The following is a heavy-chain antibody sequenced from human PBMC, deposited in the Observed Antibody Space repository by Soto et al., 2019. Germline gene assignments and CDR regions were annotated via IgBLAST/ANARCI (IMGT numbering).Heavy chain of an antibody. V-gene: IGHV4-34*01. CDR3: ARAPAIGY. Sequence: SETLSLTCAIYGGSFSGYYWSWIRQPPGEGLEWIGSIYHTGNTYYNPSLKSRVTISVDTSKNQFSLKLSSVTAADAALYYCARAPAIGYWCQGTLVTISS. J-gene: IGHJ4*02. CDR2: IYHTGNT. CDR1: GGSFSGYY.